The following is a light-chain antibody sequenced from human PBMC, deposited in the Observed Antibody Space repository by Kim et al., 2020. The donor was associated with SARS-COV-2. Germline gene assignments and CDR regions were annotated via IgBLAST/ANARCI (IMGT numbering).Light chain of an antibody. CDR1: QSVTTF. Sequence: LSPGERASLSCRASQSVTTFLVWFQQKPGQTPSLLIYDASNRATGTPVRFSGSGSGTDFTLTISSLEPEDSAIYYCLQRSDWPLTFGGGTKVDIK. J-gene: IGKJ4*01. V-gene: IGKV3-11*01. CDR3: LQRSDWPLT. CDR2: DAS.